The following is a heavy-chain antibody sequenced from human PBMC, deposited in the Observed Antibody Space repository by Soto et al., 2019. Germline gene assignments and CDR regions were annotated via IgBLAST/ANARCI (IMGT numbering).Heavy chain of an antibody. Sequence: ASVKVSCKASGYTFTSYGISWVRQAPGQGLEWMGWISAYNGNTNYAQKLRGRVTMTTDTSTSTAYMELRSLRSDDTAVYYCARDGDIGAVPAASYYCYYMDVWGKGTTVTVSS. J-gene: IGHJ6*03. D-gene: IGHD2-2*01. CDR2: ISAYNGNT. V-gene: IGHV1-18*01. CDR1: GYTFTSYG. CDR3: ARDGDIGAVPAASYYCYYMDV.